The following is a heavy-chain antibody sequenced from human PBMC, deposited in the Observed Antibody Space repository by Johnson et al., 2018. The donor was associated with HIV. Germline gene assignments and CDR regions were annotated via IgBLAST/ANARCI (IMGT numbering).Heavy chain of an antibody. CDR2: ISYFGDDK. D-gene: IGHD6-19*01. CDR1: GFSFSDYG. J-gene: IGHJ3*02. Sequence: QMQLVESGGGVVQPGRSLRLSCAASGFSFSDYGTHWVRQAPGKGLEWVAVISYFGDDKHYGDSVEGRFTIYRDNSKNTVYLQMNSLGAEDTAVYYCARGGVAVAGTNAFDIWGQGTMVTVSS. CDR3: ARGGVAVAGTNAFDI. V-gene: IGHV3-30*03.